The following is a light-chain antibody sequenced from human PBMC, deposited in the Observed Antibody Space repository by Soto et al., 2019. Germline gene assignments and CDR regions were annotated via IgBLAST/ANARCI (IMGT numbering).Light chain of an antibody. CDR3: QQYHNWPPKYT. V-gene: IGKV3-15*01. CDR1: QTVSSN. J-gene: IGKJ2*01. CDR2: GAS. Sequence: EIVMTQSPATLSLSPGERPTLSCRASQTVSSNLARYQQKPGQAHRLLMPGASTRATGVQARFSGSGSGTEFTLTISSPQSENFAVYYCQQYHNWPPKYTFGQGTKLQIK.